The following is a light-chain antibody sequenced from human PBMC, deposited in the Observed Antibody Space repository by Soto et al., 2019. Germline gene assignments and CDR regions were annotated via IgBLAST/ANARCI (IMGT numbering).Light chain of an antibody. Sequence: QSVLTHPASLSGSPRQSITMSCTGTSSDVGGYNYVSWYQQHPGKAPKLMIYEVSNRPLGVSNRFSGSKSGNTASLTISGLQAEDEADYYCTSYTSSSTLDVFGTGTKVTV. CDR3: TSYTSSSTLDV. V-gene: IGLV2-14*01. CDR1: SSDVGGYNY. J-gene: IGLJ1*01. CDR2: EVS.